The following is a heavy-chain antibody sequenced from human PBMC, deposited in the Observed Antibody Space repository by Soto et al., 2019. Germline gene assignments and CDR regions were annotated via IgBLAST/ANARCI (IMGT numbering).Heavy chain of an antibody. CDR3: AKGGDYLPNDY. CDR2: ISSSSTYI. V-gene: IGHV3-21*01. J-gene: IGHJ4*02. Sequence: PGGSLRLSCAASGFTFSIYSMNWVRQAPGKGLEWVSSISSSSTYIYYADSVKGRFTISRDNAKNPLFLQMNSLRAEDTAVYYCAKGGDYLPNDYWGQGTLVTVSS. CDR1: GFTFSIYS. D-gene: IGHD2-21*02.